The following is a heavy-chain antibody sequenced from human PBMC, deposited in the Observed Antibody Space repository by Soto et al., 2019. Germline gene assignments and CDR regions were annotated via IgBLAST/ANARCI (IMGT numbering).Heavy chain of an antibody. CDR2: ISGSGGST. J-gene: IGHJ4*02. D-gene: IGHD5-12*01. CDR1: GFTFSSYA. CDR3: AKAKEAMATITEDYFDY. V-gene: IGHV3-23*01. Sequence: GGSLRLSCAASGFTFSSYAMSWVRQAPGKGLEWVSAISGSGGSTYYADSVKGRFTISRDNSKNTLYLQMNSLRAEDTAVYYCAKAKEAMATITEDYFDYWGQGTLVTVSS.